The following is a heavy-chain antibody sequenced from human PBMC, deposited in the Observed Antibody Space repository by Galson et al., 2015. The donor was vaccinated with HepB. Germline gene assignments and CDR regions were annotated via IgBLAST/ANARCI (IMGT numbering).Heavy chain of an antibody. D-gene: IGHD5-18*01. CDR2: ISGSGGST. J-gene: IGHJ3*02. Sequence: SLRLSCAASGFTFSSYAMSWVRQAPGKGLEWVSAISGSGGSTYYADSVKGRFTISRDNSKNTLYLQMNSLRAEDTAVYYCAKDLRGIQLWFGDAFDIWGQGTMVTVSS. V-gene: IGHV3-23*01. CDR1: GFTFSSYA. CDR3: AKDLRGIQLWFGDAFDI.